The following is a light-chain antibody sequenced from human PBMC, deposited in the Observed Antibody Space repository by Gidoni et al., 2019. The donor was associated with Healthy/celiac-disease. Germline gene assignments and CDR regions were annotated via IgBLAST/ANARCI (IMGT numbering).Light chain of an antibody. V-gene: IGKV4-1*01. Sequence: DIVMTQSPDTMAVSLGERATINCKSSQSVLYSSNNKKYLAWYQQKPGQPPKLLIYWASTRASGVPDRFSGSGSGTDFTLTIISLQAEDVAVYYCQQYYSTPYTFXQXTKLEIK. CDR1: QSVLYSSNNKKY. CDR2: WAS. J-gene: IGKJ2*01. CDR3: QQYYSTPYT.